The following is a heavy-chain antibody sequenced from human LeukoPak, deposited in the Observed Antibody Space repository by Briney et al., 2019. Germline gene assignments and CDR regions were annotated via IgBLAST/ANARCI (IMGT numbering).Heavy chain of an antibody. J-gene: IGHJ3*02. Sequence: GGSLRLSCAASGFTFSSYEMNWVRQAPGKGLEWDSYISSSGSTIYYADSVKGRFTISRDNAKNSLYLQMNSLRAEDTAVYYCARDQLVMNAFDIWGQGTMVTVSS. V-gene: IGHV3-48*03. CDR1: GFTFSSYE. D-gene: IGHD3-9*01. CDR2: ISSSGSTI. CDR3: ARDQLVMNAFDI.